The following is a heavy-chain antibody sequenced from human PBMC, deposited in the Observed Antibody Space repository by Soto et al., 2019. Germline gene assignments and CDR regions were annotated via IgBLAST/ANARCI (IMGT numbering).Heavy chain of an antibody. CDR1: GGTFSSYA. Sequence: SVKVSCKASGGTFSSYAISWVRQAPGQGLEWMGGIIPIFGTANYAQKFQGRVTITADESTSTAYMELSSLRSEDTAVYYCARGGWSFDSKGYSRVLDWYDPWSQGTLVTVSS. V-gene: IGHV1-69*13. CDR3: ARGGWSFDSKGYSRVLDWYDP. J-gene: IGHJ5*02. CDR2: IIPIFGTA. D-gene: IGHD3-22*01.